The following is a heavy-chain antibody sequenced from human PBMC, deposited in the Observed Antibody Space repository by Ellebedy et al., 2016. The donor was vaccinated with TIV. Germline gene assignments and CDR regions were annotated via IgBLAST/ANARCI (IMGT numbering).Heavy chain of an antibody. CDR3: ARDVGNDYGDYVGVV. J-gene: IGHJ4*02. CDR1: GGPISRYY. CDR2: IYYSGSA. V-gene: IGHV4-59*01. D-gene: IGHD4-17*01. Sequence: MPSETLSLTCSVSGGPISRYYWSWIRQPPGKGLEWMGYIYYSGSANYNPSLKSRVAISVDTSRNQFSLKLSSVTAADPAVYYCARDVGNDYGDYVGVVWGQGTLVTVSS.